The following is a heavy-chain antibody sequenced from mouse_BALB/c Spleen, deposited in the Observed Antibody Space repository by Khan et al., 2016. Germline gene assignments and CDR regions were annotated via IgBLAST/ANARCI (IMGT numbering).Heavy chain of an antibody. CDR3: ARAGYYGYLAY. CDR1: GFDFSIYW. CDR2: INPDSSTI. V-gene: IGHV4-1*02. J-gene: IGHJ3*01. Sequence: EVKLLESGGGLVQPGGSLKLSCAASGFDFSIYWMSWVRQAPGKGLEWIGEINPDSSTINYTPSLKDKFIISRDNAKNTLYLQMSKVRSEDTALYYCARAGYYGYLAYWGQGTLVTVSA. D-gene: IGHD1-1*01.